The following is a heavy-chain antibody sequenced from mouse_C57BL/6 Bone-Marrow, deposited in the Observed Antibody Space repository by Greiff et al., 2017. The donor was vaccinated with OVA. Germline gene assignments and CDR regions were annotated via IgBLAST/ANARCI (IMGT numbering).Heavy chain of an antibody. CDR1: GFTFSDFY. CDR3: GRLDAMDY. J-gene: IGHJ4*01. CDR2: ISNGGGST. V-gene: IGHV5-12*01. Sequence: EVKLMESGGGLVQPGGSLKLSCAASGFTFSDFYMYWIRQTPEKRLEWVAYISNGGGSTYYPDTVKGRFTISRDNAKNTLYLQMSRLKSEDTAMYYCGRLDAMDYWGQGTAVTVSS.